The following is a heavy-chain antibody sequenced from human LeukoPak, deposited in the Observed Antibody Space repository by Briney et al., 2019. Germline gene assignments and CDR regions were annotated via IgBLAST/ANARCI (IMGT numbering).Heavy chain of an antibody. CDR1: GFTFSSSA. D-gene: IGHD6-19*01. Sequence: GGSLRLSCAASGFTFSSSAMSWVRQAPGKGLEWVSSITNSGDRTYYADAVRGQFTISRDNSKNTLYLQINSLRAEDTAVYFCAKGSAVADIYFDYWGQGTLVTVSS. V-gene: IGHV3-23*01. J-gene: IGHJ4*02. CDR2: ITNSGDRT. CDR3: AKGSAVADIYFDY.